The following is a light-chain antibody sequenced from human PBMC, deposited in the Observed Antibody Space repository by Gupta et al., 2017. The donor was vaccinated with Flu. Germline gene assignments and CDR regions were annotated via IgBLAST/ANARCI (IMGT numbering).Light chain of an antibody. Sequence: DIQMTQSPSSLSASVGDRVTITCRASQDIGNDLGWFQQKPGQAPKRLIYKVSSLQSGVPSRFSGSRSGAEFTLTISSLQPEDVATYYCLQHNTYPHTFGQGTKVEIK. CDR2: KVS. J-gene: IGKJ1*01. CDR3: LQHNTYPHT. CDR1: QDIGND. V-gene: IGKV1-17*01.